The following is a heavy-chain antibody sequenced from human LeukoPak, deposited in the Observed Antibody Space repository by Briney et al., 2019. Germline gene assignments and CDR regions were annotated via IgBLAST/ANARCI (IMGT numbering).Heavy chain of an antibody. Sequence: SETLSLTCAVYGGSFSGYYWSWIRQPPGKGLEWIGEINHSGSTNYNPSLKSRVTISVGTSKNQFSLKLSSVTAADTAVYYCASAGLRKAYNWFDPWGQGTLVTVSS. CDR2: INHSGST. J-gene: IGHJ5*02. V-gene: IGHV4-34*01. CDR1: GGSFSGYY. D-gene: IGHD3-16*01. CDR3: ASAGLRKAYNWFDP.